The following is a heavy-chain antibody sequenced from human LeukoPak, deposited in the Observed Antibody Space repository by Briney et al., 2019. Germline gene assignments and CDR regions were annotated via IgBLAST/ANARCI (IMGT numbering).Heavy chain of an antibody. CDR3: AKEGGYSSRWYVQNSDDYYYGMDV. V-gene: IGHV3-30*02. CDR2: IRYDGSNK. J-gene: IGHJ6*02. D-gene: IGHD6-19*01. CDR1: GFTFSSYG. Sequence: GGSLRLSCAASGFTFSSYGMHWVRQAPGKGLEWVAFIRYDGSNKYYADSVKGRFTISRDNSKNTLYLQMNSLRAEDTAVYYCAKEGGYSSRWYVQNSDDYYYGMDVWGQGTTVTVSS.